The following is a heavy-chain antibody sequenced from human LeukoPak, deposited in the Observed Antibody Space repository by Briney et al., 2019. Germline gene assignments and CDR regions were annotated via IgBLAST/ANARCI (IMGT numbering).Heavy chain of an antibody. CDR1: GYTFTGYY. Sequence: GASVKVSCKASGYTFTGYYMHWVRQAPGQGLEWMGWINPSSGGTNYAQKFQGRVTMTRDTSISTAYMEPSRLRSDDTAVYYCARLTYYDFWSGYNYAFDIWGQGTMVTVSS. CDR2: INPSSGGT. J-gene: IGHJ3*02. V-gene: IGHV1-2*02. CDR3: ARLTYYDFWSGYNYAFDI. D-gene: IGHD3-3*01.